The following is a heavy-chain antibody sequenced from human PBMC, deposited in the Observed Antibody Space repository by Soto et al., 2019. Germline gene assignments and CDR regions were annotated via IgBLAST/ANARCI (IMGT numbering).Heavy chain of an antibody. Sequence: SETLSLTCTVSGGSISNSSYYWGWIRQPPGKGLEYIGSGYYSGSTYYSPSLKSRVTISVDTSKNQFSLKLSSVTAADTAVYYCASSTVRSNWYFDYWGQGTLVTVSS. D-gene: IGHD2-8*01. CDR1: GGSISNSSYY. V-gene: IGHV4-39*01. CDR3: ASSTVRSNWYFDY. J-gene: IGHJ4*02. CDR2: GYYSGST.